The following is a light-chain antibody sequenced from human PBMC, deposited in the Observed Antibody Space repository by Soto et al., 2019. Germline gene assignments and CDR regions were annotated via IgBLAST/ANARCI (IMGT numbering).Light chain of an antibody. J-gene: IGKJ1*01. CDR2: GAS. V-gene: IGKV3-15*01. Sequence: EVVMTQSPATLSVSPGERVTLSCRASQSINAQLAWYQQKPGQAPRLLIHGASTRATGIPARFSGSGFGTEFILTNSSLQSEDCAVYYCQQYNTWLWTFGQGTKVEIQ. CDR3: QQYNTWLWT. CDR1: QSINAQ.